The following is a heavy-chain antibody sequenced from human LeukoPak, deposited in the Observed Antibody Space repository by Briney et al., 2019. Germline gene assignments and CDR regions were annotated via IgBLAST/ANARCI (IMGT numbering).Heavy chain of an antibody. CDR1: GFTFSRYW. J-gene: IGHJ4*01. D-gene: IGHD4-11*01. CDR2: INTDGTTI. CDR3: AREDYNANKEFDY. V-gene: IGHV3-74*01. Sequence: GGSLRLSCTTSGFTFSRYWMHWVRQAPGKGLVWVSRINTDGTTINYADAVKGRFTISRDNAKNTLYLQMNSLRAEDTAIYYCAREDYNANKEFDYWGHGTLVTVSS.